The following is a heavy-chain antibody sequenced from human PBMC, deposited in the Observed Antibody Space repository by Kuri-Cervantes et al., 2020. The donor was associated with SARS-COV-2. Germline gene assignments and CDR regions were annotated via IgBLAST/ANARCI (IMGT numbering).Heavy chain of an antibody. CDR1: GGSFSGYY. J-gene: IGHJ4*02. V-gene: IGHV4-34*01. Sequence: GSLRLSCAVYGGSFSGYYWSWIRQPPGKGLEWIGEINHSGSTNYNPSLKSRVTISVDTSKNQFSLKLSSVTAADTAVYYCARQSVVASDDWGQGTQVTVSS. CDR2: INHSGST. CDR3: ARQSVVASDD. D-gene: IGHD2-15*01.